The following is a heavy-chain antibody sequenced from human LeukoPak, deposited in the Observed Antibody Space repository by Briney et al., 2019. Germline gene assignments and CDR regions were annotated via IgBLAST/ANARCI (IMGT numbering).Heavy chain of an antibody. CDR2: IYYSGST. D-gene: IGHD4-23*01. J-gene: IGHJ4*02. Sequence: SETLSLTCTVSGGSISSYYWSWIRQPPGKGLEWIGYIYYSGSTNYNPSLKSRVTISVDTSKNQFSLKLSSVTAADTAVYYCARLLYGGNRKYFDYWGQGTLVTVSS. CDR1: GGSISSYY. CDR3: ARLLYGGNRKYFDY. V-gene: IGHV4-59*01.